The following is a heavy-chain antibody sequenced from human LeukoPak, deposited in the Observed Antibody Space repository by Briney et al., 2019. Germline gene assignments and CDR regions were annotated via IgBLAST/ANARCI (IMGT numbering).Heavy chain of an antibody. D-gene: IGHD4-11*01. J-gene: IGHJ4*02. V-gene: IGHV4-34*01. CDR2: INLGGST. Sequence: PSETLSLTCALYGESFDGFSWSWIRQSPGKGLEWIGEINLGGSTNYNPSLKSRFTMTIDTSKKEISLKLPSVTAADTSMYFCATSTKVVRPDSWDSWGQGTLVTVSS. CDR1: GESFDGFS. CDR3: ATSTKVVRPDSWDS.